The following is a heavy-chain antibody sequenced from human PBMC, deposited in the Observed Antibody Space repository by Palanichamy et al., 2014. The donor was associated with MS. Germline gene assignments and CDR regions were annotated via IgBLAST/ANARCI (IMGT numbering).Heavy chain of an antibody. Sequence: QVQLQESGPRTGEAFTDPVPHLHCLWWLHQQWWVTTGAGSPXPRKGLEWIGYIYYSGSTYYNPSLKSRVTISVDTSKNQFSLKLSSVTAADTAVYYCARYCSSGKNGMDVWGQGTTVTVSS. CDR1: WLHQQWWVTT. CDR2: IYYSGST. D-gene: IGHD2-2*01. J-gene: IGHJ6*02. CDR3: ARYCSSGKNGMDV. V-gene: IGHV4-31*03.